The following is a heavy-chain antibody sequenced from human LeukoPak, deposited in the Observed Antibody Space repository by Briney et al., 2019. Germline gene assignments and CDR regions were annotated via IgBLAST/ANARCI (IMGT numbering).Heavy chain of an antibody. Sequence: LGGSLRLSCAASGFTFSSYWMHWVRQAPGNGLVWVSRINSDGSSTSYADSVKGRFTISRDNAKNTLYLQMNSLRAEDTAVYYCARDGGTFSIYYYYYYMDVWGKGTTVTVSS. J-gene: IGHJ6*03. D-gene: IGHD2-15*01. CDR1: GFTFSSYW. CDR3: ARDGGTFSIYYYYYYMDV. CDR2: INSDGSST. V-gene: IGHV3-74*01.